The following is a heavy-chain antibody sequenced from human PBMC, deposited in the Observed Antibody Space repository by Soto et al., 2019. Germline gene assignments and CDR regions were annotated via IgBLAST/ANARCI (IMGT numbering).Heavy chain of an antibody. V-gene: IGHV4-34*01. CDR3: ARGEPYMGY. Sequence: QVQLQQWGAGLLKPSETLSLTCAVYGGSFSGYYWSWIRQPPGKGLEWIGEINHSGSTNYNPSLKXRXTXXVHTSKTQFALKLSSVTAADTAVYYCARGEPYMGYWGQGTLVTVSS. J-gene: IGHJ4*02. CDR2: INHSGST. D-gene: IGHD2-2*02. CDR1: GGSFSGYY.